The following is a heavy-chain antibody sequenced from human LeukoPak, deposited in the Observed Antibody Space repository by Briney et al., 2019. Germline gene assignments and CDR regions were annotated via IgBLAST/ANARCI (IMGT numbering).Heavy chain of an antibody. V-gene: IGHV4-38-2*01. CDR1: GYSISSGYY. CDR3: AGHEVEDAFDI. Sequence: PSETLSLTCAVSGYSISSGYYWGWTRQPPGKGLEWIGSIYHSGSTYYNPSLKSRVTISVDTSKNQFSLKLSSVTAADTAVYYCAGHEVEDAFDIWGQGTMVTVSS. CDR2: IYHSGST. J-gene: IGHJ3*02. D-gene: IGHD2-15*01.